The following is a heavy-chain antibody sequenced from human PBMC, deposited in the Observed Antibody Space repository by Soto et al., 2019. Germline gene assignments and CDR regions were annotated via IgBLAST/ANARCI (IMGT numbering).Heavy chain of an antibody. CDR2: INSDASHT. D-gene: IGHD2-15*01. CDR1: GFTFSTYW. Sequence: EVQLVESGGGLVQPGGSLRLSCAASGFTFSTYWMHWIRQVPGKGLEWVSRINSDASHTYYADSVKGRFTISRDNAKNTLHLEMNSLRAEDTAVYYCVRDGPCITNSCYGNSFDPWGQGTLVTVSS. CDR3: VRDGPCITNSCYGNSFDP. J-gene: IGHJ5*02. V-gene: IGHV3-74*01.